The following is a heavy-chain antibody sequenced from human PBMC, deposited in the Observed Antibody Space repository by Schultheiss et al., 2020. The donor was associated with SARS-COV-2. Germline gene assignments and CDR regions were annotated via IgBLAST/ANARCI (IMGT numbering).Heavy chain of an antibody. CDR1: GGTFTGYY. CDR3: ATPLSHSSSWFYEPSYAFDI. J-gene: IGHJ3*02. V-gene: IGHV1-2*02. Sequence: ASVKVSCKASGGTFTGYYMHWVRQAPGQGLEWMGWINPNSGGTNYAQKFQERVTITRDMSTSTAYMELSSLRSEDTAVYYCATPLSHSSSWFYEPSYAFDIWGQGTMVTVSS. CDR2: INPNSGGT. D-gene: IGHD6-13*01.